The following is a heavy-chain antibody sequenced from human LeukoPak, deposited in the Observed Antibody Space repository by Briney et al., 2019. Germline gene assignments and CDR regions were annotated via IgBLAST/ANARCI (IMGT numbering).Heavy chain of an antibody. D-gene: IGHD2-2*01. J-gene: IGHJ4*02. CDR2: INTNTGNP. CDR1: GYTFTTYA. V-gene: IGHV7-4-1*02. CDR3: ARELYCSSTSCSAY. Sequence: GASVKVSCKASGYTFTTYAMNWVRQAPGQGLEWMGWINTNTGNPTYAQGFTGRFVFSLDTSVSTTYLQISSLKAEDTAVYYCARELYCSSTSCSAYWGQGTLVTVSS.